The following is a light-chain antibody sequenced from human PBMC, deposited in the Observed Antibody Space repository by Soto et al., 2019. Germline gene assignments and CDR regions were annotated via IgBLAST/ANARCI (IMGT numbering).Light chain of an antibody. CDR2: LNSDGSH. CDR1: SWHSNYA. Sequence: QPVLTQSPSASASLGASVKLTCTLSSWHSNYAIAWHQQQPEKGPRYLMKLNSDGSHNKGDGIPDRFSGSSSGAERYLTISSLQSDDEADYYCQTWGTDTRVFGGGTKLTVL. J-gene: IGLJ3*02. CDR3: QTWGTDTRV. V-gene: IGLV4-69*01.